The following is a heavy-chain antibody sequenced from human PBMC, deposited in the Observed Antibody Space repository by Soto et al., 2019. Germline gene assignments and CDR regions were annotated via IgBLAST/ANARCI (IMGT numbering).Heavy chain of an antibody. J-gene: IGHJ4*02. V-gene: IGHV2-70*13. CDR2: IDWEDDK. CDR1: GFSLRTSGMC. CDR3: ARRAAYSTSYFFDY. Sequence: SGPTLVNPTQTLTLTCSFTGFSLRTSGMCVSRIRQLPGKALEWLALIDWEDDKFYNTSLRSRLTISRDTSKNQVILTMTNMDLVDTATYYCARRAAYSTSYFFDYWGQGSLVTVSS. D-gene: IGHD2-2*01.